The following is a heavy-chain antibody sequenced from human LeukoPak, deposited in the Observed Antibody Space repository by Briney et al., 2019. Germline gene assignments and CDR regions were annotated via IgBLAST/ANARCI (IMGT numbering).Heavy chain of an antibody. CDR3: AKGPQLRGERHFDF. V-gene: IGHV3-23*01. CDR1: GFTFSLYA. D-gene: IGHD3-10*01. J-gene: IGHJ4*02. Sequence: GGSLRLSCAASGFTFSLYAMNWVRQAPGKGLEWVSGMSGSGGSTYYEDSVKGRFTISRDNSKNTLYLQMNSLRAEDTAVYYCAKGPQLRGERHFDFWGQGTLVTVSS. CDR2: MSGSGGST.